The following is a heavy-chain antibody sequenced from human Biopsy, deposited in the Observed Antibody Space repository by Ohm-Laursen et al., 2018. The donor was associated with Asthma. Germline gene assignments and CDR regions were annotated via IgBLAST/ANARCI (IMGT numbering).Heavy chain of an antibody. Sequence: SLRLSCAASGFTFSDYYISWVRQAPGKGLEWVSYISDDGTYTAYADSVKGRFTISRDNAKNSLFLQVHGLRAEDTAVYFCARRSMESVSSPWYFDLWGRGTLVTVSS. D-gene: IGHD6-6*01. CDR2: ISDDGTYT. V-gene: IGHV3-11*06. J-gene: IGHJ2*01. CDR3: ARRSMESVSSPWYFDL. CDR1: GFTFSDYY.